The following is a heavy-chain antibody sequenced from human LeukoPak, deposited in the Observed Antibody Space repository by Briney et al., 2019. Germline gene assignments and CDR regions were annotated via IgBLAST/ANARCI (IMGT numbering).Heavy chain of an antibody. Sequence: PGGSLRLSCATSEFTLSAYAMHWVRQAPGPGLECVAFVRYGGNIKYYADSVKGRFTISRDNSKNTLYLQMNSLRPEDTAVYYCTKDLGTEYNIFDYWGQGTLVTVSS. CDR2: VRYGGNIK. CDR3: TKDLGTEYNIFDY. CDR1: EFTLSAYA. D-gene: IGHD3-9*01. V-gene: IGHV3-30*02. J-gene: IGHJ4*02.